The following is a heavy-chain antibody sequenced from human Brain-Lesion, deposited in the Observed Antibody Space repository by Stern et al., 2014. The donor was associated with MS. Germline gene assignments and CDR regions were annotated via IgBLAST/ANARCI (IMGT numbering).Heavy chain of an antibody. J-gene: IGHJ5*02. V-gene: IGHV4-39*01. Sequence: QVQLQESGPGLVKPSETLSLTCTVAGGSVSSTSYAWAWIRQPPGKGLEWIGTIYYSGNTYYSPSLKSRLTISLDTSKNQFSLQRSCVTAADTAVYYCAGEEDIRYCSGGSCTGNWFDPWGQGTLVTVSS. D-gene: IGHD2-15*01. CDR3: AGEEDIRYCSGGSCTGNWFDP. CDR1: GGSVSSTSYA. CDR2: IYYSGNT.